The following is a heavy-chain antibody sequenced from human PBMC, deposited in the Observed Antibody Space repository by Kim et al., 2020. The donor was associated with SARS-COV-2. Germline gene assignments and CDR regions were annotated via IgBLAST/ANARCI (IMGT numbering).Heavy chain of an antibody. J-gene: IGHJ4*02. V-gene: IGHV6-1*01. CDR3: ARGQWPVGNYFDY. Sequence: YAVTVKSRITINPDTSKNQFSLQLNSVTPEDPAVYYCARGQWPVGNYFDYWGQGTLVTVSS. D-gene: IGHD6-19*01.